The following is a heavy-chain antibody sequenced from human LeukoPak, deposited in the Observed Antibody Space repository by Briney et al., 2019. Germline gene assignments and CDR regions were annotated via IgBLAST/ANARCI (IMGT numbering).Heavy chain of an antibody. D-gene: IGHD3-16*01. Sequence: PGESLRLSCAASGFTFSSYWMHWVRQAPGKGLVWVSRINRAGSSTSYADSVKGRFTISRDNAKNTLYLQMSSLRAEDTAVYYCAREGGVYGDYPDYWGQGTLVTVSS. V-gene: IGHV3-74*01. CDR1: GFTFSSYW. CDR2: INRAGSST. J-gene: IGHJ4*02. CDR3: AREGGVYGDYPDY.